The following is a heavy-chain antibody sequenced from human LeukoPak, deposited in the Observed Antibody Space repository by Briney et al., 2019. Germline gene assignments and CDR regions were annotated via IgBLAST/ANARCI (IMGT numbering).Heavy chain of an antibody. Sequence: GGSLRLSCGASGFIFNTSAMHWVRQAPGKGLEWVAVISYHGKDKYYAESVRGRFTISRDNSKNTLYLQMNSLNTEDTAVYYCARDFDYWGQGTLVTVSS. J-gene: IGHJ4*02. CDR2: ISYHGKDK. CDR3: ARDFDY. CDR1: GFIFNTSA. V-gene: IGHV3-30*04.